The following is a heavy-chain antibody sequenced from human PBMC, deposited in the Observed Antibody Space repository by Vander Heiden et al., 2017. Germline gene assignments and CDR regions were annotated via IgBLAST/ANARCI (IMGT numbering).Heavy chain of an antibody. CDR3: ARRVSYSDYDFDY. Sequence: EVQLVEPGGGLLQPGGSLVLSSVASGFTSSRYGMNWVRQAPGKGLEWVSYISSSSSTIYDADSVKGRFTISRDNAKNSRYLQMNSLRDEDTAVYYCARRVSYSDYDFDYWGQGTLVTVSS. D-gene: IGHD5-12*01. CDR1: GFTSSRYG. V-gene: IGHV3-48*02. CDR2: ISSSSSTI. J-gene: IGHJ4*02.